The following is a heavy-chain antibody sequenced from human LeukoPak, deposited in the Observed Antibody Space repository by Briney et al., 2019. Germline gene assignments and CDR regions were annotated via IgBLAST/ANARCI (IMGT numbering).Heavy chain of an antibody. V-gene: IGHV3-15*01. J-gene: IGHJ6*03. CDR2: IRSKTDGGTT. Sequence: GGSLRLSCAASGFTFRDAWMTWVRQAPGKGLEWVGRIRSKTDGGTTDYAVSVQGRFTISRDDSKNTLYLQMNSLKTEDTAVYYCTTKASSIAARNYYYYYMDVWGKGTTVTVSS. D-gene: IGHD6-6*01. CDR1: GFTFRDAW. CDR3: TTKASSIAARNYYYYYMDV.